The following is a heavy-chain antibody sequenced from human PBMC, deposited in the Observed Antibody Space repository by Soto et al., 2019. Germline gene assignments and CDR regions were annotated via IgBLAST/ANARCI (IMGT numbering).Heavy chain of an antibody. CDR3: ARGVEGLLWFGELTGPFDY. D-gene: IGHD3-10*01. J-gene: IGHJ4*02. CDR1: GYTFTSYG. V-gene: IGHV1-18*01. CDR2: ISAYNGNT. Sequence: ASVKVSCKASGYTFTSYGISLVRQAPGQGLEWMGWISAYNGNTNYAQKLQGRVTMTTDTSTSTAYMELRSLRSDDTAVYYCARGVEGLLWFGELTGPFDYWGQGTLVTVSS.